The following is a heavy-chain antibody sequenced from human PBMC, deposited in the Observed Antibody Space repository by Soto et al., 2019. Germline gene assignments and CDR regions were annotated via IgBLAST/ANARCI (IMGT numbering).Heavy chain of an antibody. D-gene: IGHD3-22*01. CDR1: GYTFTSYG. V-gene: IGHV1-18*04. J-gene: IGHJ4*02. CDR3: ARDLYGGTYYDSSGYYFDP. Sequence: ASVKVSCKASGYTFTSYGISWVRQAPGQGLEWMGWISAYNGNTNYAQKLQGRVTMTTDTSTSTAYMELRSLRSDDTAVYYCARDLYGGTYYDSSGYYFDPWGQGTLVTVSS. CDR2: ISAYNGNT.